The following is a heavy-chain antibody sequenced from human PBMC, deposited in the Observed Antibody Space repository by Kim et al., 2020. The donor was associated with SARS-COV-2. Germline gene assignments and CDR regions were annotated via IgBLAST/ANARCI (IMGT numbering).Heavy chain of an antibody. D-gene: IGHD5-12*01. J-gene: IGHJ4*02. Sequence: SETLSLTCTVSGGSISSSSYYWGWIRQPPGKGLEWIGSIYYSGSTYYNPSLKSRVTISVDTSKNQFSLKLSSVTAADTAVYYCARLSWLRLGGLDYWGQGTLVTVSS. CDR3: ARLSWLRLGGLDY. V-gene: IGHV4-39*01. CDR1: GGSISSSSYY. CDR2: IYYSGST.